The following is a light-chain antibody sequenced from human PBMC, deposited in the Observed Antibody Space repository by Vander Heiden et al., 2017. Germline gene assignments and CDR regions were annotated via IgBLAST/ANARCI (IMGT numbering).Light chain of an antibody. V-gene: IGLV2-14*03. CDR2: DVN. Sequence: QSAFTQPASVSGSPGQSIAIPCTGTSSDVGRFNYVSWYQQRPGKAPKLMILDVNNRPSGVSDRFSGSKSGNTASLTISGLQAEDEADYYCSSFTSTRTYVFGTGTKVTVL. CDR3: SSFTSTRTYV. J-gene: IGLJ1*01. CDR1: SSDVGRFNY.